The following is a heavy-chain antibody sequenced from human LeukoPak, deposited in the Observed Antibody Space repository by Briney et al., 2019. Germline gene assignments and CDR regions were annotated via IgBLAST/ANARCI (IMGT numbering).Heavy chain of an antibody. J-gene: IGHJ6*02. CDR3: ARDGSGWYYYYYGMDV. CDR2: XNPNSGNT. D-gene: IGHD6-19*01. Sequence: ASVKVSCKASGYTFTSYDINWVRQATGXXXXXXGXXNPNSGNTGYAQKFQGRVTMTRNTSISTAYMELSSLRSEDTAVYYCARDGSGWYYYYYGMDVWGQGTTVTVSS. CDR1: GYTFTSYD. V-gene: IGHV1-8*01.